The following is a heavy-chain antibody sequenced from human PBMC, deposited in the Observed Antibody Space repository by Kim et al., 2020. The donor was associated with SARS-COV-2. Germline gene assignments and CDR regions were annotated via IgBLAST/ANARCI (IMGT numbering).Heavy chain of an antibody. D-gene: IGHD3-10*01. CDR3: VKDRGSVIRDFDY. Sequence: GGSLRLSCSASGFTFSTHAMHWVRQAPGKGLEYVSAINNNGDITVYADSVKGRFTISRDNSKNTLYLQMRNLRPEDTAIYYCVKDRGSVIRDFDYWGQG. CDR1: GFTFSTHA. J-gene: IGHJ4*02. CDR2: INNNGDIT. V-gene: IGHV3-64D*09.